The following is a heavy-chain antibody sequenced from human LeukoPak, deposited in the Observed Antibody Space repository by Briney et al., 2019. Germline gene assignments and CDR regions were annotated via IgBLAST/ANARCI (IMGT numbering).Heavy chain of an antibody. CDR1: GFIFNNYG. CDR2: ISNDGGGT. Sequence: GGSLRLSCAASGFIFNNYGLVWVRQAPGKGLEWVSAISNDGGGTTYADFVKGRFSVSRDNSKNTLFLQMNSLRAEDTAVYYCAKGDYDILTGYPQGFDYWGQGTLVTVSS. D-gene: IGHD3-9*01. CDR3: AKGDYDILTGYPQGFDY. V-gene: IGHV3-23*01. J-gene: IGHJ4*02.